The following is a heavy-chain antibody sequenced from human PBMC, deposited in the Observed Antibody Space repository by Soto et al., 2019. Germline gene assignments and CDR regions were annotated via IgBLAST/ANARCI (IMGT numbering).Heavy chain of an antibody. CDR2: INPNSGGT. Sequence: GASVKVTCKASGYTFTGYYMHWVRQAPGQGLEWMGWINPNSGGTNYAQKFQGWVTMTRDTSISTAYMELSRLRSDDTAVYYCGRDIAATNKYTAMIGYFDYWSRGTLVIVSS. J-gene: IGHJ4*02. V-gene: IGHV1-2*04. CDR3: GRDIAATNKYTAMIGYFDY. CDR1: GYTFTGYY. D-gene: IGHD5-18*01.